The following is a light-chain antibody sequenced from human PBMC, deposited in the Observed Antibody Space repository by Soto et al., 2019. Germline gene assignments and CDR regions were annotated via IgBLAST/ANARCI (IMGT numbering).Light chain of an antibody. CDR2: DTS. CDR3: QQYGASPWT. Sequence: EIVLTHSPGTLSLSPWEIATLSCRASQSVPNSRLAWYQQEPGQAPSLVISDTSIRATGIPDRFSGSGSGTDFSLIIGRLEPEDFAVYICQQYGASPWTFGHGTKVDIK. CDR1: QSVPNSR. V-gene: IGKV3-20*01. J-gene: IGKJ1*01.